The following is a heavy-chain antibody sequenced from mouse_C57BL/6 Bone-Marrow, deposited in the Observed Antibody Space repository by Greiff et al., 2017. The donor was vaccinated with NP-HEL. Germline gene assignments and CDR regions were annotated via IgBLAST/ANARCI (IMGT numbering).Heavy chain of an antibody. J-gene: IGHJ2*01. Sequence: DVHLVESGGGLVKPGGSLKLSCAASGFTFSDYGMHWVRQAPEKGLEWVAYISSGSSTIYYADTVKGRFTISRDNAKNTLFLQMTSLRSEDTAMYYCARTRWLLHDYWGQGTTLTVSS. CDR3: ARTRWLLHDY. CDR1: GFTFSDYG. CDR2: ISSGSSTI. V-gene: IGHV5-17*01. D-gene: IGHD2-3*01.